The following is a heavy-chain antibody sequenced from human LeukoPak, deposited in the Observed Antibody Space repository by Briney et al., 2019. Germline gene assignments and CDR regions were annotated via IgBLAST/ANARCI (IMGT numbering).Heavy chain of an antibody. CDR1: GGSISSYY. CDR2: IYYSGST. CDR3: ARGANYYDSSGYYFGPYFDY. J-gene: IGHJ4*02. D-gene: IGHD3-22*01. V-gene: IGHV4-59*01. Sequence: SETLSLTCTVSGGSISSYYWSWIRQPPGKGLEWIGYIYYSGSTNYNPSLKSRVTISVDTSKNQFSLKLSSVTAADTAVYYCARGANYYDSSGYYFGPYFDYWGQGTLVTVSS.